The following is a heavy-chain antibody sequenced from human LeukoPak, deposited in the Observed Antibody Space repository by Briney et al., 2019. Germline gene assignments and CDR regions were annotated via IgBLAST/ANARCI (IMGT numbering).Heavy chain of an antibody. D-gene: IGHD3-22*01. Sequence: SETLSLTCTVSGGSISSYYWSWIRQPPGKGLEWIGYIYYSGSTNYNPSLKSRVTISVDTSKNQFSLKLSSVTAADTAVYYCARDKRNLGYYYDSSGSFDYWGQGTLVTVSS. CDR3: ARDKRNLGYYYDSSGSFDY. CDR2: IYYSGST. CDR1: GGSISSYY. J-gene: IGHJ4*02. V-gene: IGHV4-59*01.